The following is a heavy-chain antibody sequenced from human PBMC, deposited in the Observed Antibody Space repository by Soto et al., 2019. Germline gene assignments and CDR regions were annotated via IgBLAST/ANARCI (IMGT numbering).Heavy chain of an antibody. CDR3: ARGQEGIVATH. Sequence: QVQLQQWGAGLLKPSETLSLTCAVNGGSLSGYYWSWIRQPPGKGLEWIGEIKDGGSTNYSPSLRRRVTISADASNNQFPLRLTSVTAADAAVYFCARGQEGIVATHWDQGTLVTVSS. CDR1: GGSLSGYY. V-gene: IGHV4-34*01. J-gene: IGHJ4*02. CDR2: IKDGGST. D-gene: IGHD5-12*01.